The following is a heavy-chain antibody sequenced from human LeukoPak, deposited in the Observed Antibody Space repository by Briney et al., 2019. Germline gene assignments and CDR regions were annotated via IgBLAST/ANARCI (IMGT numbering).Heavy chain of an antibody. CDR2: IYYSGST. CDR1: GGSISSGGYY. CDR3: ARDRAAAGLHYVMDV. D-gene: IGHD6-13*01. V-gene: IGHV4-31*03. Sequence: SQTLSLTCTFSGGSISSGGYYWSWIRQHPVKCLEWIGYIYYSGSTYYNLSLKSRVTISVDTSKNQFSLKLRSVTAADTAVYYCARDRAAAGLHYVMDVWGQGTTVTVSS. J-gene: IGHJ6*02.